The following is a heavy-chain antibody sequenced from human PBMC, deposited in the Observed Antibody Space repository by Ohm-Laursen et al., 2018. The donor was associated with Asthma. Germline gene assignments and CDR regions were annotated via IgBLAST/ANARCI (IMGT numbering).Heavy chain of an antibody. Sequence: SLRVSFAPAGLPLIAYTLNRLRQAPAKGLEWVSSISGSSRYIYYTDSVKDRFTISRDNAKRSLCLQMNSLRAEDTAVYYCPRDRVDIVTTTMNFYYGMDVWGQGTTVTVSS. J-gene: IGHJ6*02. V-gene: IGHV3-21*01. CDR3: PRDRVDIVTTTMNFYYGMDV. CDR1: GLPLIAYT. CDR2: ISGSSRYI. D-gene: IGHD5-12*01.